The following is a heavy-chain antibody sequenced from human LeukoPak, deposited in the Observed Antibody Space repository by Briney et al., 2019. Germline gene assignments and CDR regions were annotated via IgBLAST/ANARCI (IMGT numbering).Heavy chain of an antibody. Sequence: ASVKVSCKASGYTFTGYYMHWVRQAPGQGLEWMGWINPNSGGTNYAQKFQGRVTMTRDTSISTAYMELSRLRSDDTAVYYCAKAQPYCSSTSCYVGLVDYWGRGTLVTVSS. V-gene: IGHV1-2*02. D-gene: IGHD2-2*01. J-gene: IGHJ4*02. CDR2: INPNSGGT. CDR3: AKAQPYCSSTSCYVGLVDY. CDR1: GYTFTGYY.